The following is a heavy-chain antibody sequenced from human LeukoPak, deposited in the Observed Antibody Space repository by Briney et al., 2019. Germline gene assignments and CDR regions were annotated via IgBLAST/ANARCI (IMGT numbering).Heavy chain of an antibody. CDR2: IYYSGST. V-gene: IGHV4-59*01. Sequence: NPSETLSLTCTVSGGSISSYYWSWIRHPPGKGLEWIGYIYYSGSTNYNPSLKSRVTISVDTSKNQFSLKLSSVTAADTAVYYCARDSGFLDYWGQGTLVTVSS. CDR3: ARDSGFLDY. D-gene: IGHD3-22*01. J-gene: IGHJ4*02. CDR1: GGSISSYY.